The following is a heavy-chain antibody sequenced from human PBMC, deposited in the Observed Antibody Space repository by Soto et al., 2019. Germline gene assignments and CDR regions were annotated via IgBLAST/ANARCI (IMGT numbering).Heavy chain of an antibody. D-gene: IGHD5-12*01. V-gene: IGHV3-11*05. J-gene: IGHJ4*02. CDR3: ARDHHRYSGYDYVDY. Sequence: PGGSLRLSCVASGFTFSDYYMSWIRQAPGKGLEWVSYISSSSSYTNYADSVKGRFTISRDNAKNSLYLQMNSLRAEDTAVYYCARDHHRYSGYDYVDYWGQGILVTVSS. CDR2: ISSSSSYT. CDR1: GFTFSDYY.